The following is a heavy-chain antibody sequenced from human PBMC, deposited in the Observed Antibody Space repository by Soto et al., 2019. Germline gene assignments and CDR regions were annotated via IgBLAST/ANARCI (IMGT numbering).Heavy chain of an antibody. V-gene: IGHV3-23*01. CDR2: ISGSGGST. CDR1: GFTFSRYA. J-gene: IGHJ4*02. CDR3: AFGPDEYSTSYFDY. D-gene: IGHD6-6*01. Sequence: GGSLRLSCAASGFTFSRYAMSWVRQAPGKGLEWVSAISGSGGSTYYADSVKGRFTISRDNSKNTLYLQMNSLRAEDTAVYYCAFGPDEYSTSYFDYWGQGTLVTVSS.